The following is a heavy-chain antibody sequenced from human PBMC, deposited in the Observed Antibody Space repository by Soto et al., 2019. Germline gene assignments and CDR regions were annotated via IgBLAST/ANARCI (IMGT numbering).Heavy chain of an antibody. V-gene: IGHV3-33*01. CDR1: GFSLSTYG. CDR2: LWYDESIK. J-gene: IGHJ4*02. Sequence: QEQLVESGGGVVQPGRSLRLSCVASGFSLSTYGMHWVRQAPGEGLEWVALLWYDESIKNYGDSVKGRFTISRDTSKNTLYLQMNSLRAEDTAVYYCARGQTVTYSDYWGQGTLVTVSS. D-gene: IGHD4-17*01. CDR3: ARGQTVTYSDY.